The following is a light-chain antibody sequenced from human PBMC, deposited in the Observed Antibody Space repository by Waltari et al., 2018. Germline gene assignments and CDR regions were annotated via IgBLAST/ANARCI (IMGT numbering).Light chain of an antibody. CDR3: QQRTNWPLT. J-gene: IGKJ4*01. CDR1: QSVSYY. V-gene: IGKV3-11*01. CDR2: DAS. Sequence: EVLLTQSPATLPLSPGERATPSCRASQSVSYYLAWYQQKPGQAPRLLIYDASNRATGIPARFSGSGSGTDFTLTISSLEPEDFAVYYCQQRTNWPLTFGGGTKVEI.